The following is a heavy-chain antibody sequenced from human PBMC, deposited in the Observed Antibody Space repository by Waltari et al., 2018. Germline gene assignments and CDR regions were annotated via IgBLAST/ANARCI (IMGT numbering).Heavy chain of an antibody. Sequence: QVQLQESGPGLVKPSETLSLTCTVSGGSISSYYWSWIRQPPGKGLEWIGYIYYSGSTNYNPSLKSRVTISVDTSKNQFSLKLSSVTAADTAVYYCARVGMDYDILTGPLGGYYMDVWGKGTTVTVSS. CDR3: ARVGMDYDILTGPLGGYYMDV. CDR1: GGSISSYY. J-gene: IGHJ6*03. CDR2: IYYSGST. D-gene: IGHD3-9*01. V-gene: IGHV4-59*01.